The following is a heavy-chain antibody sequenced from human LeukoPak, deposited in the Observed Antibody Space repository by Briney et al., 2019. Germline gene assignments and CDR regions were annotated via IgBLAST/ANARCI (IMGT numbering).Heavy chain of an antibody. CDR1: GFTFDDYA. D-gene: IGHD3-22*01. J-gene: IGHJ5*02. Sequence: PGRSLRLSCAASGFTFDDYAMHWVRQAPGKGLEWVSGISWNSGSIGYADSVKGRFTISRDNAKNSLYLQMNSLRAEDTALYYCAKEGSLDSSGYLRPNWFDPWGQGTLVTVSS. CDR2: ISWNSGSI. CDR3: AKEGSLDSSGYLRPNWFDP. V-gene: IGHV3-9*01.